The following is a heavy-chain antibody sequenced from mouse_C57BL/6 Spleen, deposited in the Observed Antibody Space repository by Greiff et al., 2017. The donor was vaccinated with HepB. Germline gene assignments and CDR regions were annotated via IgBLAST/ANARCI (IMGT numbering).Heavy chain of an antibody. V-gene: IGHV1-82*01. D-gene: IGHD2-4*01. CDR2: IYPGDGDT. Sequence: VQLKQSGPELVKPGASVKISCKASGYAFSSSWMNWVKQRPGKGLEWIGRIYPGDGDTNYNGKFKGKATLTADKSSSTAYMQLSSLTSEDSAVYFCARSYYDYGYYAMDYWGQGTSVTVSS. CDR3: ARSYYDYGYYAMDY. J-gene: IGHJ4*01. CDR1: GYAFSSSW.